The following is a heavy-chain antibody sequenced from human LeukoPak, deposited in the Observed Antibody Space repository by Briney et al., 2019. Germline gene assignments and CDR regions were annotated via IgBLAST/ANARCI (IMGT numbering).Heavy chain of an antibody. V-gene: IGHV1-2*06. CDR3: ARDPLARRGTDLDY. Sequence: ASVKVSCKASGYTFISYAMNWVRQAPGQGLEWMGRINPNSGGTNYAQKFQGRVTMTRDTSISTAYMELSRLRSDDTAVYYCARDPLARRGTDLDYWGQGTLVTVSS. CDR1: GYTFISYA. J-gene: IGHJ4*02. CDR2: INPNSGGT. D-gene: IGHD3-16*01.